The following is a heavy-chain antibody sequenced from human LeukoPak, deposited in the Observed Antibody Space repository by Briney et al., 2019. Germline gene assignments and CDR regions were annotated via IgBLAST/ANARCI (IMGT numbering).Heavy chain of an antibody. J-gene: IGHJ4*02. CDR1: GFTSSSYA. V-gene: IGHV3-23*01. Sequence: GGSLRLSCAASGFTSSSYAMSWVRQAPAKGLEWVSAISGSGGSTYYADSVKGRFTISRDNSKNTLYLQMNSLRAEDAAVYYCAKASYGDYRDFDYWGQGTLVTVSS. CDR2: ISGSGGST. CDR3: AKASYGDYRDFDY. D-gene: IGHD4-17*01.